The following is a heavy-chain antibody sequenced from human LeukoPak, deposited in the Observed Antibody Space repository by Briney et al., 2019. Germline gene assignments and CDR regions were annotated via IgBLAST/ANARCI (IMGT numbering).Heavy chain of an antibody. D-gene: IGHD2-2*01. Sequence: SETLSLTCTVSGGSISSYYWNWLRQPPGKELEWIGYISDSGSTNYNPSLKSRVTISVDTSKNQFSLRLNSVTAADTAVYYCATNSTSRPFDIWGQGTMVTVSS. CDR3: ATNSTSRPFDI. J-gene: IGHJ3*02. CDR2: ISDSGST. V-gene: IGHV4-59*08. CDR1: GGSISSYY.